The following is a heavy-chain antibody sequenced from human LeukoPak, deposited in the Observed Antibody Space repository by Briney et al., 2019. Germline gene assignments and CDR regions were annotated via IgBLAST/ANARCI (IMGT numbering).Heavy chain of an antibody. Sequence: PGRSLRLSCGASGFTFSNYAMHWVREARGKALEWLAVISFYGTNKYYADSVKGRFTISRDNSKNTLYLQMNSLRAEDTAVYYCAKGLVGATEGDYWGQGTLVTVSS. CDR1: GFTFSNYA. J-gene: IGHJ4*02. CDR3: AKGLVGATEGDY. D-gene: IGHD1-26*01. CDR2: ISFYGTNK. V-gene: IGHV3-30-3*01.